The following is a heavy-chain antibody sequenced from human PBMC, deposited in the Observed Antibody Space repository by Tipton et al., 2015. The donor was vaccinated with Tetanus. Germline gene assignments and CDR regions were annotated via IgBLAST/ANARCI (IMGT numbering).Heavy chain of an antibody. CDR1: GGSVSRSSHD. CDR3: ARANNDFPKKGPVDY. D-gene: IGHD3-3*01. J-gene: IGHJ4*02. V-gene: IGHV4-61*01. Sequence: GLVKPSETLSLTCTVSGGSVSRSSHDWTWIRQPPGKGLEWIGYVYHSGLTNYTPSLKDLVTISVDTSKNQFSLNLNSVTAADTAVYYCARANNDFPKKGPVDYWGQGTLVIVSS. CDR2: VYHSGLT.